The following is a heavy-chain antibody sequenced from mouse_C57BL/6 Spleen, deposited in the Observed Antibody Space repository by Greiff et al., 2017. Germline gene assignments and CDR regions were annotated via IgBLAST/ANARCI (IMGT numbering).Heavy chain of an antibody. V-gene: IGHV1-81*01. CDR1: GYTFTSYG. J-gene: IGHJ4*01. D-gene: IGHD2-3*01. CDR3: ARRRDDGYYDYAMDY. Sequence: VQLQQSGAELARPGASVKLSCKASGYTFTSYGISWVKQRTGQGLEWIGEIYPRSGNTYYNEKFKGKATLTADKSSSTAYMELRSLTSEDSAVYFCARRRDDGYYDYAMDYWGQGTSVTVSS. CDR2: IYPRSGNT.